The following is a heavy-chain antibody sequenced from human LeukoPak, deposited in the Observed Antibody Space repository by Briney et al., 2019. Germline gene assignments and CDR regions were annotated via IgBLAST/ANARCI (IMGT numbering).Heavy chain of an antibody. Sequence: SETLSLTCTVSGGSVSSGSYYWSWIRQPPGKGLEWIGYIYYSESTNYNPSLKSRVTISVDTSKNQFSLKLSSVTAADTAVYYCAANEGSDLDYWGQGTLVTVSS. J-gene: IGHJ4*02. CDR3: AANEGSDLDY. CDR1: GGSVSSGSYY. CDR2: IYYSEST. V-gene: IGHV4-61*01. D-gene: IGHD1-1*01.